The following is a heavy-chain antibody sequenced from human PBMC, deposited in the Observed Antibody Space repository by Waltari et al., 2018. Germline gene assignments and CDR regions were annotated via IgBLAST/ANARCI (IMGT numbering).Heavy chain of an antibody. CDR1: GGSFSGYY. J-gene: IGHJ4*02. D-gene: IGHD1-26*01. V-gene: IGHV4-34*01. Sequence: QVQLQQWGAGLLKPSETLSLTCAVYGGSFSGYYWSWIRQPPGKGLEGIGEINHSGSTNYNPSLKSRVTISIDTSKNQFSVKLTSVTTADTAVYYCARGRWPGDWGQGILVTVSS. CDR3: ARGRWPGD. CDR2: INHSGST.